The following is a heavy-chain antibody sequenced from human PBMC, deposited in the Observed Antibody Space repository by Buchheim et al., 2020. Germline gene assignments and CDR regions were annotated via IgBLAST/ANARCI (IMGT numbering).Heavy chain of an antibody. CDR1: GFTLSQYG. D-gene: IGHD1-14*01. CDR3: ARGRGADEPIDF. CDR2: IWHDGSHK. J-gene: IGHJ4*02. Sequence: QVHLKESGGGVVQPGRSLRLSCVATGFTLSQYGMHWVRQAPGKGLEWLAVIWHDGSHKDYADSVKDRFITSRDNSKNMLYLEMNNLRAEDTAVYFCARGRGADEPIDFWGQGTL. V-gene: IGHV3-33*01.